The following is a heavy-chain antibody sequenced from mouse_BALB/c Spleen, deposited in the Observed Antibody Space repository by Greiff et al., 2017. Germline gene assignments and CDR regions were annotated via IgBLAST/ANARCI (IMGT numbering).Heavy chain of an antibody. CDR1: GFTFSSYA. CDR3: ARGLYYYGSSHYYAMDY. Sequence: EVQVVESGGGLVKPGGSLKLSCAASGFTFSSYAMSWVRQTPEKRLEWVASISSGGSTYYPDSVKGRFTISRDNARNILYLQMSSLRSEDTAMYYCARGLYYYGSSHYYAMDYWGQGTSVTVSS. D-gene: IGHD1-1*01. V-gene: IGHV5-6-5*01. CDR2: ISSGGST. J-gene: IGHJ4*01.